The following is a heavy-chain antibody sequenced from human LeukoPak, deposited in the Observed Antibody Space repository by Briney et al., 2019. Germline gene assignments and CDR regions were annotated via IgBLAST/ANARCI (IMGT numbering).Heavy chain of an antibody. J-gene: IGHJ4*02. CDR1: GFTFSSYG. V-gene: IGHV3-30*02. CDR2: IRYDESIK. CDR3: ARKNGLDY. Sequence: GGSLRLSCAASGFTFSSYGMHWVRQAPGKGLEWVAFIRYDESIKKYADSVKGRFTISRDNAKNSLYLQMNSLRAEDTAVYYCARKNGLDYWGQGTLVTVSS.